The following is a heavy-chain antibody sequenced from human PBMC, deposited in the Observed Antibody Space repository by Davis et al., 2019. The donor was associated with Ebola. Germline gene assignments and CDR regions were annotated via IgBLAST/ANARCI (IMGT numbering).Heavy chain of an antibody. D-gene: IGHD3-3*01. CDR3: ARAGGTIFGVVIGLIAAADWFDP. J-gene: IGHJ5*02. CDR1: GSTFTSYY. Sequence: AASVKVSCKASGSTFTSYYMHWVRQAPGQGLGWMGIINPSGGSTNYAQKFQGRVTMTRDTSTSTVYMELSSLRSEDTAVYYCARAGGTIFGVVIGLIAAADWFDPWGQGTLVTVSS. V-gene: IGHV1-46*01. CDR2: INPSGGST.